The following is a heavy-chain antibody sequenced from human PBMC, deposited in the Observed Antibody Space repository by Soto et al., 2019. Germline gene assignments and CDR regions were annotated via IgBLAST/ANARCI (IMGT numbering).Heavy chain of an antibody. CDR2: ISSTSATI. Sequence: PGGSLRLSCAASGFCFSRHSMNWVRQAAEKGLEWVSYISSTSATIDYADSVKGRFTISRDNAKNSLFLQMNSLRDDDTAVYYWARVLANWYFDLWGRGTLVTVSS. CDR3: ARVLANWYFDL. V-gene: IGHV3-48*02. J-gene: IGHJ2*01. D-gene: IGHD3-3*02. CDR1: GFCFSRHS.